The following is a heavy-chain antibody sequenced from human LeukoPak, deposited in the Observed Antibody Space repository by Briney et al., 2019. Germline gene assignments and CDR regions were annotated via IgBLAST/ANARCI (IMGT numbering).Heavy chain of an antibody. D-gene: IGHD3-3*01. Sequence: PLRSLRLSCAASGFTPSSYSMRCVRESPGRRLERVSVISEDGWNKYYADSVRGRFTISRDNSKNTLYLQMNSLRAEETGVYYCAREPERFPFNYFDYWGQGTLVTVSS. CDR2: ISEDGWNK. CDR3: AREPERFPFNYFDY. J-gene: IGHJ4*02. V-gene: IGHV3-30*19. CDR1: GFTPSSYS.